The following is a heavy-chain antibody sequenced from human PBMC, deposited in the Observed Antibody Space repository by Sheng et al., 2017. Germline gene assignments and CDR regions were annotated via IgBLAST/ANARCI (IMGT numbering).Heavy chain of an antibody. V-gene: IGHV1-69*04. D-gene: IGHD3-10*01. CDR3: ARGRLYGSGSFYYYYYMDV. J-gene: IGHJ6*03. Sequence: QVQLVQSGAEVKKPGSSVKVSCKASGGTFSSYAISWVRQAPGQGLEWMGGIIPILGIANYAQKFQGRVTITADKSTSTAYMELSSLRSEDTAVYYCARGRLYGSGSFYYYYYMDVWGKGTTVTVSS. CDR1: GGTFSSYA. CDR2: IIPILGIA.